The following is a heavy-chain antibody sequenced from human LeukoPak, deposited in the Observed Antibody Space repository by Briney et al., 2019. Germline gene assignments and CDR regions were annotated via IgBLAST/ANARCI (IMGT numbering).Heavy chain of an antibody. CDR2: IYYSGST. V-gene: IGHV4-59*01. CDR1: GGSFSGYY. CDR3: ARVGVNCSGGSCYSWFDP. J-gene: IGHJ5*02. D-gene: IGHD2-15*01. Sequence: KSSETLSLTCAVYGGSFSGYYWSWIRQPPGKGLEWIGYIYYSGSTNYNPSLKSRVTISVDTSKNQFSQKLSSVTAADTAVYYCARVGVNCSGGSCYSWFDPWGQGTLVTVSS.